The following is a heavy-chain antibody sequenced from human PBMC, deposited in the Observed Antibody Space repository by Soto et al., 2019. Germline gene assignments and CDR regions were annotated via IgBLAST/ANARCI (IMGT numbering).Heavy chain of an antibody. Sequence: SETLSLTCTVSGGSISSGGYYWSWIRQHPGNGLEWIGYIYYSGSTYYNPSLKSRVSISVDTTKNQFSLKLSSVTAVDTTEDYCPGDQLPSTCFDPCGQRTLVTVYS. V-gene: IGHV4-31*03. CDR2: IYYSGST. D-gene: IGHD2-2*01. CDR3: PGDQLPSTCFDP. CDR1: GGSISSGGYY. J-gene: IGHJ5*02.